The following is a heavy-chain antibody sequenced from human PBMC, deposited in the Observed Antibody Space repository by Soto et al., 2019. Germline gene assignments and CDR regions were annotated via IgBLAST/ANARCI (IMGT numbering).Heavy chain of an antibody. Sequence: SETLSLTCTVSGGSMRNYFWTWIRQPPGKGLEWIGYIHYSGTTSFFPSYNPSLRSRVTISEDTSKNQFSLKLLSVTTADTAVYFCAAGEASSRNLAPYYLDFWGQGTLVTVYS. J-gene: IGHJ4*02. D-gene: IGHD6-13*01. V-gene: IGHV4-59*01. CDR2: IHYSGTT. CDR1: GGSMRNYF. CDR3: AAGEASSRNLAPYYLDF.